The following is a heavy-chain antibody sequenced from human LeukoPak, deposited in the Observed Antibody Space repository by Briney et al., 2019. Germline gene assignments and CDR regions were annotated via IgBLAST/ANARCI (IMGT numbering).Heavy chain of an antibody. Sequence: SETLSLTCTVSGGSISSYYWSWIRQPPGKGLEWIGSIYYRGSTYYNPSLKSRVTVSVDTSKNQFSLKLSSVTAADTAVYYCARHGEGSQAFHYYGMDVWGQGTAVTVSS. CDR1: GGSISSYY. V-gene: IGHV4-39*01. D-gene: IGHD2/OR15-2a*01. CDR3: ARHGEGSQAFHYYGMDV. J-gene: IGHJ6*02. CDR2: IYYRGST.